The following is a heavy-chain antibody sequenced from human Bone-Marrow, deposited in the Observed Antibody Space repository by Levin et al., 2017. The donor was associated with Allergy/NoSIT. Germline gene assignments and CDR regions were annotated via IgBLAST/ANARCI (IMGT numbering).Heavy chain of an antibody. J-gene: IGHJ4*02. V-gene: IGHV3-33*01. Sequence: GGSLRLSCAASGFTFSKYAMHWVRQAPGKGLEWVAVIWRDGTNENYADSVKGRFTISRDNSKNMVSLEMNSLRGEDTAVYYCAFGDKTFYFDNWGQGTPVTVSS. CDR1: GFTFSKYA. CDR3: AFGDKTFYFDN. CDR2: IWRDGTNE. D-gene: IGHD4-17*01.